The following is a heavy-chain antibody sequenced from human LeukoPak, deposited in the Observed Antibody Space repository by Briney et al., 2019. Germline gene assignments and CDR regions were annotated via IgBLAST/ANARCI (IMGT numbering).Heavy chain of an antibody. V-gene: IGHV1-18*01. J-gene: IGHJ4*02. CDR2: ISAYNGNT. CDR1: GYTFTSYG. D-gene: IGHD3-22*01. Sequence: RASVKVSCKASGYTFTSYGISWVRQAPGQGLEWMGWISAYNGNTNYAQKLQGRVTMTTDTSTSTAYMELRCLRSDDTAVYYCARDHPYYYDSSGYYYPIDYWGQGTLVTVSS. CDR3: ARDHPYYYDSSGYYYPIDY.